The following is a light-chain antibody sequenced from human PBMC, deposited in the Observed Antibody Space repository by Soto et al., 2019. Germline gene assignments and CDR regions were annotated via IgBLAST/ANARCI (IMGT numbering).Light chain of an antibody. J-gene: IGKJ4*01. CDR1: QSLLHSGGRTY. V-gene: IGKV2-29*03. Sequence: DPVMTQTPLSLSVTPGQTASISCKSTQSLLHSGGRTYLYWYKQKAGQPPQLLITEVSNRFSGVPDRSSGSGSGADFTLKIRRVGAEDVGLYYGMQAAHLPLTFGGGTKVEI. CDR3: MQAAHLPLT. CDR2: EVS.